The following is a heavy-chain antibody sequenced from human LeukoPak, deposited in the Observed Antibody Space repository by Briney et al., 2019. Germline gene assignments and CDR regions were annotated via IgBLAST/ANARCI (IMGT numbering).Heavy chain of an antibody. V-gene: IGHV3-13*01. CDR1: GFTFSNYD. J-gene: IGHJ3*02. CDR2: IANDGAT. CDR3: ARGGRDGFDI. D-gene: IGHD2-15*01. Sequence: PGGSLRLSCAASGFTFSNYDMHWVRHASGKGLEWVSAIANDGATFYSGSVKGLFIISRENAKRSLYLQMNSLRVGDTALYYCARGGRDGFDIWGQGTLVTVSS.